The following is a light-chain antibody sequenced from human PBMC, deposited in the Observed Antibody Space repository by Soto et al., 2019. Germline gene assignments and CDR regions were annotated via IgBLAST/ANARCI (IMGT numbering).Light chain of an antibody. J-gene: IGKJ4*01. V-gene: IGKV3-15*01. Sequence: EIVMTQSPDTLSVSPGERATLFCRASQSVSSTVAWYQQRPGQAPRLLIYGASTRATGIPARFSGSGSGTEFTLTISSLQSEDFAVYYCQQYNDCLTFGGGTKVEIK. CDR3: QQYNDCLT. CDR1: QSVSST. CDR2: GAS.